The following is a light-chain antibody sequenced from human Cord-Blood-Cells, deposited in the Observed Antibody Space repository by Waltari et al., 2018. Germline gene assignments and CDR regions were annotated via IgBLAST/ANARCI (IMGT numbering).Light chain of an antibody. CDR1: QSVLYSSNNKNY. CDR2: WAS. CDR3: QQYYSTPPT. Sequence: DIVMTQSPHSLAVSLGERATINCKSSQSVLYSSNNKNYLAWYQQKPGQPPKLLIYWASTRESGVPDRFSGSGSGTDFTLTISSRQAEDVAVYYCQQYYSTPPTFGGGTKVEIK. J-gene: IGKJ4*01. V-gene: IGKV4-1*01.